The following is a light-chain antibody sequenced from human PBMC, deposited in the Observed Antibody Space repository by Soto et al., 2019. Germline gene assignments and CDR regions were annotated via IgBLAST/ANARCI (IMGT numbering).Light chain of an antibody. V-gene: IGKV3-20*01. CDR1: QSVSSRY. CDR3: HQYDESRPIT. Sequence: ELGVTQSPGTLSLSPGDRATLSCRASQSVSSRYLAWYQQKPGQAPSLLIYGSSIRSTAIPYRLSGSGSGTDLTLTVSRLEPEGFAVYYCHQYDESRPITFGQGTRLEIK. CDR2: GSS. J-gene: IGKJ5*01.